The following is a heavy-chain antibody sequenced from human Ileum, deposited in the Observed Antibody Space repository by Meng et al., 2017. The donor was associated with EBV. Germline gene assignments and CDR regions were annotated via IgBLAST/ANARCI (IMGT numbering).Heavy chain of an antibody. D-gene: IGHD6-19*01. Sequence: VQLTESGPGLVKPSGSLPLTCTVSGASISSNSWWNGVRHPPGKGLEWIGDIYHSGDSNYNPSLKSRVTISLDNSNNQFSLTLSSVTAADTAVYYCARDPIPVPGRNFDYWGQGTLVTVS. V-gene: IGHV4-4*02. CDR1: GASISSNSW. CDR3: ARDPIPVPGRNFDY. CDR2: IYHSGDS. J-gene: IGHJ4*02.